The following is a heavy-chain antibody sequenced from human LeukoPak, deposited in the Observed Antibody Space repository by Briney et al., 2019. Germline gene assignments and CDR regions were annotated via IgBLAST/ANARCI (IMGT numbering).Heavy chain of an antibody. D-gene: IGHD3-22*01. CDR2: IYPGDSDT. V-gene: IGHV5-51*01. Sequence: GESLKISCKGSGYSFTSYWIGWVRQMPGKGLEWMGIIYPGDSDTRYSPSFQGQVTISADKSISTAYLQWSSLKASDTAMYYCARGFPYDSSGYHYYFDYWGQGTLVTASS. CDR3: ARGFPYDSSGYHYYFDY. J-gene: IGHJ4*02. CDR1: GYSFTSYW.